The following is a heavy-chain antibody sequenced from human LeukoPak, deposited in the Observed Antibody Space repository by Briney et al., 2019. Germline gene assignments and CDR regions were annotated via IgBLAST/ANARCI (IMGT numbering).Heavy chain of an antibody. D-gene: IGHD2-15*01. Sequence: ASVTVSCTVSGYTLTELSMHWVRQAPGKGLEWMGGFDPEDGETIYAQKFQGRVTMTEDTSTDTAYMELSSLRSEDTAVYYCATGRSYPEVVAAFYWGQGTLVTVSS. CDR2: FDPEDGET. J-gene: IGHJ4*02. CDR1: GYTLTELS. CDR3: ATGRSYPEVVAAFY. V-gene: IGHV1-24*01.